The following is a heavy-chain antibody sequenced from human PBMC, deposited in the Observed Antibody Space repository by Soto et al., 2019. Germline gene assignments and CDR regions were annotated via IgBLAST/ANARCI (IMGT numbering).Heavy chain of an antibody. D-gene: IGHD1-26*01. CDR3: VRLIGNSWLDF. CDR2: TYYRSKWYN. V-gene: IGHV6-1*01. CDR1: GDSVSSSSVT. Sequence: SQTLSLTCAISGDSVSSSSVTWNWIRQSPSRGLEWLGRTYYRSKWYNDYAESVKSRITINPDTSKNQFSLHLNSVTPEDTAVYYCVRLIGNSWLDFWAQGNLVTVSS. J-gene: IGHJ5*01.